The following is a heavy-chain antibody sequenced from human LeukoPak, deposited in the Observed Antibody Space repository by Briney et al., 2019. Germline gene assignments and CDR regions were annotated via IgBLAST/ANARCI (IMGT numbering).Heavy chain of an antibody. J-gene: IGHJ5*02. V-gene: IGHV4-39*07. CDR2: IYYSGTT. CDR3: AKGAGGFSYYNWFDP. D-gene: IGHD5-18*01. CDR1: GGSISSSPYY. Sequence: SEILSLTCTVSGGSISSSPYYWGWIRQPPGKGLEWIGSIYYSGTTHYNPSLESRVTISVDTSKNQFSLKLASVTAADTAIYYCAKGAGGFSYYNWFDPWGQGTLVTVSS.